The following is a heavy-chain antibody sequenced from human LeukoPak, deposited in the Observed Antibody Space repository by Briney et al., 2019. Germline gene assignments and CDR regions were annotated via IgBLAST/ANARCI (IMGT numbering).Heavy chain of an antibody. CDR3: ALLWFGELWTKDY. V-gene: IGHV1-2*06. Sequence: ASVKVSCKASGYSFTGYYMHWVRQAPGQGLEWMGRINPKRGGTNYAQKFQGRVTLTRDTSISTAHKELSRLTSDDTAVYYCALLWFGELWTKDYWGQGTLVTVSS. CDR2: INPKRGGT. CDR1: GYSFTGYY. J-gene: IGHJ4*02. D-gene: IGHD3-10*01.